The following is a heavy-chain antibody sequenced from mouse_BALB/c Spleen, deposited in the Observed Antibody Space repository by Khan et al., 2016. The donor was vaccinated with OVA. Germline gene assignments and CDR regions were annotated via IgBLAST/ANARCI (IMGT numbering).Heavy chain of an antibody. D-gene: IGHD2-10*01. CDR1: GYTFTNCG. V-gene: IGHV9-3-1*01. CDR2: INTYTGEP. J-gene: IGHJ4*01. CDR3: ARPPYFSYVLDY. Sequence: QVQLKESGPELKKPGETVKISCKASGYTFTNCGMNWVQQAPGKGLKWMGWINTYTGEPTYADDFKGRFAFSLETSASTAYLQINNLKNEDTATYFCARPPYFSYVLDYWGQGTSVTGSS.